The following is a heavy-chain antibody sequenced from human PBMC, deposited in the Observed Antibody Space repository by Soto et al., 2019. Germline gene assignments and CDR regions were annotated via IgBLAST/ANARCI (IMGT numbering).Heavy chain of an antibody. J-gene: IGHJ4*02. CDR1: GFTFSSYS. CDR3: AREYGSGSYYHYFDY. V-gene: IGHV3-48*01. Sequence: GGSLRLSCAASGFTFSSYSMNWVRQAPGKGLEWVSYISSSSSTIYYADSVKGRFTISRDNAKNSLYLQMNSLRAEDTAVYYCAREYGSGSYYHYFDYWGQGTLVTVSS. D-gene: IGHD3-10*01. CDR2: ISSSSSTI.